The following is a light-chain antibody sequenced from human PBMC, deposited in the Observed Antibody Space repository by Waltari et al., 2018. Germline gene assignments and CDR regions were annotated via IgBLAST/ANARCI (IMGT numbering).Light chain of an antibody. V-gene: IGKV3-11*01. CDR2: DAS. CDR1: QSVSSY. J-gene: IGKJ2*01. CDR3: QQRSNWPPMYT. Sequence: EIVLTQSPATLSLSPGERATLSCRASQSVSSYLAWYQQKPGQAPSLLIYDASNRAPGFPARFSGSGSGTDFTLTISSLEPEDFAVYYCQQRSNWPPMYTFGQGTKLEIK.